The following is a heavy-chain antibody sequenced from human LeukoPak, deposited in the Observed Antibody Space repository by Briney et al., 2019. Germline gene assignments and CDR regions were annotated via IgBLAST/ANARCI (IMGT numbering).Heavy chain of an antibody. J-gene: IGHJ4*02. V-gene: IGHV1-8*03. CDR3: ARGFEGSYDY. CDR1: GYTFTGYY. CDR2: MNPNSGNT. Sequence: ASVKVSCKASGYTFTGYYMHWVRQAPGQGLEWMGWMNPNSGNTGYAQKFQGRVTITRNTSISTAYMELSSLRSEDTAVYYCARGFEGSYDYWARDPWSPSPQ. D-gene: IGHD2-15*01.